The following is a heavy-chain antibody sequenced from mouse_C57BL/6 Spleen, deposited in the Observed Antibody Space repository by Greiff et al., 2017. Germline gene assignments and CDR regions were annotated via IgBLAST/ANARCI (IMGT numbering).Heavy chain of an antibody. D-gene: IGHD2-4*01. J-gene: IGHJ2*01. CDR2: ISSGRSTI. CDR1: GFTFSDYG. Sequence: EVTLVESGGGLVKPGGSLKLSCAASGFTFSDYGMHWVRQAPEKGLEWVAYISSGRSTIYYADTVKGRFTISRDNSKNTLCLQMTSLRSEDTAMYYCARDDYDYWGQGTTLTVSS. CDR3: ARDDYDY. V-gene: IGHV5-17*01.